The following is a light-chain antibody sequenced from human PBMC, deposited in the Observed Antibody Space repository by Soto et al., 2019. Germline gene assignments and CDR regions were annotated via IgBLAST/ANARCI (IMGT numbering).Light chain of an antibody. Sequence: IVLTQSPATLSLSPGERATLSCRASQSVSSYLAWYQQKPGQAPRLLIYDASSRAAGIPARFSGSGSGTDFTLTISSLEPDDFAVYYCQQRSNSYTFGQGTKLEIK. CDR2: DAS. CDR3: QQRSNSYT. CDR1: QSVSSY. V-gene: IGKV3-11*01. J-gene: IGKJ2*01.